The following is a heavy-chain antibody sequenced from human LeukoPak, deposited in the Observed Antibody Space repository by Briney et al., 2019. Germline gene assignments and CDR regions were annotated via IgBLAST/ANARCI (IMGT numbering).Heavy chain of an antibody. CDR3: ARVGYCSSTSCYRWDYYYYGMGV. V-gene: IGHV3-33*01. CDR2: IWYDGSNK. CDR1: GFTFSSYG. D-gene: IGHD2-2*03. Sequence: PGGSLRLSCAASGFTFSSYGMHWVRQAPGKGLEWVAVIWYDGSNKYYADSVKGRFTISRDNSKNTLYLQMNSLRAEDTAVYYCARVGYCSSTSCYRWDYYYYGMGVWGQGTTVTVSS. J-gene: IGHJ6*02.